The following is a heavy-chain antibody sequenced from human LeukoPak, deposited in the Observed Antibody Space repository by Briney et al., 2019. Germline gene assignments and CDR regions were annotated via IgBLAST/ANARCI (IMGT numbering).Heavy chain of an antibody. CDR3: AREGSYGDYGY. CDR1: GFTFSSYA. Sequence: GGSLRLSCAASGFTFSSYAMSWVRQAPGKGLEWVSVIYSGGSTYYADSVKGRFTISRDNSKNTLYLQMNSLRAEDTAVYYCAREGSYGDYGYWGQGTLVTVSS. J-gene: IGHJ4*02. CDR2: IYSGGST. D-gene: IGHD4-17*01. V-gene: IGHV3-66*01.